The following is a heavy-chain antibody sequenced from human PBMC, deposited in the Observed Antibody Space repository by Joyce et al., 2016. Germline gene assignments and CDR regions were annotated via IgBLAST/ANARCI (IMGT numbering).Heavy chain of an antibody. V-gene: IGHV3-7*01. Sequence: EVQLVESGGDLVQPGGSLRLSCAASGFTFIKYWMNWVRQAPGKGLEWVANINQDGSEKYYVGSVKGRFTISRDNAKRSLYLQLTSLRAEDTAVYYCAKNTAVTAIASPYDYWGQGTLVAVSS. D-gene: IGHD2-21*02. J-gene: IGHJ4*02. CDR1: GFTFIKYW. CDR2: INQDGSEK. CDR3: AKNTAVTAIASPYDY.